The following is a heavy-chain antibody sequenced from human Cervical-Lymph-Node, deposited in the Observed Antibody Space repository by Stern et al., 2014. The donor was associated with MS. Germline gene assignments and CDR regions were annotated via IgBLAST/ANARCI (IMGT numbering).Heavy chain of an antibody. J-gene: IGHJ4*02. CDR3: AKDVSDSSAWYYFDY. D-gene: IGHD6-19*01. CDR2: ISHDGSNK. CDR1: GFTFSRYG. V-gene: IGHV3-30*18. Sequence: VQLVESGGGVVQPGRSLRLTCAASGFTFSRYGMHWVRQAPGKGLEWAALISHDGSNKYYADSVRGRFTISRDKSKNTLYLQMNSLRAEDTAVYYCAKDVSDSSAWYYFDYWGQGNLVTVSS.